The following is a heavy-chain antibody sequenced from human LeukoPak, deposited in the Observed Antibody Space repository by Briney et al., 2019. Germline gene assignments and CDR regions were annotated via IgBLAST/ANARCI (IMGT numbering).Heavy chain of an antibody. CDR1: GYTFTDYG. CDR2: ISAYNGDI. V-gene: IGHV1-18*01. Sequence: ASVKVSCKASGYTFTDYGITWVRQAPGQGLEWMGYISAYNGDIDYAQILQGRATMTTGTSTSTAYMELRSLRSDDTAVYYCARSHATTYSRGKNFADYWGQGSLVTVSS. J-gene: IGHJ4*02. D-gene: IGHD3-22*01. CDR3: ARSHATTYSRGKNFADY.